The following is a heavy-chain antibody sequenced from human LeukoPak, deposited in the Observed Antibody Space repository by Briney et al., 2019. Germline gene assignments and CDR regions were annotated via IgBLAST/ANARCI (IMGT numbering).Heavy chain of an antibody. CDR2: IYYSGST. CDR1: GASVSNNNYY. Sequence: SETVSLTCTVSGASVSNNNYYWGWIRQSPGKGLEWIASIYYSGSTYYNPSLKSRVTISVDTSRNQFSLKLSSVTAADTAVYYCARAVAGTVGWFDPWGQGTLVTVSS. J-gene: IGHJ5*02. V-gene: IGHV4-39*07. CDR3: ARAVAGTVGWFDP. D-gene: IGHD6-19*01.